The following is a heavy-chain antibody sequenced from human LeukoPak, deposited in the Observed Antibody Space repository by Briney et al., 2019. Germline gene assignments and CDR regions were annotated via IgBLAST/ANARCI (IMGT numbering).Heavy chain of an antibody. CDR3: ARLMDGSSGWYVGAYYYYGMDV. Sequence: SETLSLTCTVSGGSISSSSYYWGWIRQPPGKGLEWIGSIYYSGSTYYNPSLKSRVTISVDTSKNQFSLKLSSVTAADTAVYYCARLMDGSSGWYVGAYYYYGMDVWGQGTTVTVSS. CDR1: GGSISSSSYY. D-gene: IGHD6-19*01. J-gene: IGHJ6*02. V-gene: IGHV4-39*01. CDR2: IYYSGST.